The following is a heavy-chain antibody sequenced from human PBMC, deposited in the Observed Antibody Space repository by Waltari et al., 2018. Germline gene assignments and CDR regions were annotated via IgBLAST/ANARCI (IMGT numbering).Heavy chain of an antibody. Sequence: QLQLLESGPGLVKPSETLSLTCAVSGDSINSDIYYWAWIRQPPGKGLEWIGSVDYNGDPYSNPSLKSRVTISADASRNRFSLGLSSVTAADTGFYYCAKHGITTTNWSKTSHSWFGPWGQGILVTVSS. V-gene: IGHV4-39*02. D-gene: IGHD1-1*01. CDR2: VDYNGDP. CDR1: GDSINSDIYY. J-gene: IGHJ5*02. CDR3: AKHGITTTNWSKTSHSWFGP.